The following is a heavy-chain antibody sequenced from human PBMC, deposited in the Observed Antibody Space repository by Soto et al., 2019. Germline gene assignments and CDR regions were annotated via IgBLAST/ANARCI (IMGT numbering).Heavy chain of an antibody. J-gene: IGHJ6*02. V-gene: IGHV6-1*01. CDR1: GDSVSSNSAA. CDR2: TYYRSKWYN. CDR3: ARGRWAFIPVNYCCCYGMDV. Sequence: SQTLSLTCAISGDSVSSNSAAWNWIRQSPSRGLEWLGRTYYRSKWYNDYAVSVKSRITINPDTSKNQFSLQLNSPTPQDTPVYYCARGRWAFIPVNYCCCYGMDVWGQGTTVTVAS.